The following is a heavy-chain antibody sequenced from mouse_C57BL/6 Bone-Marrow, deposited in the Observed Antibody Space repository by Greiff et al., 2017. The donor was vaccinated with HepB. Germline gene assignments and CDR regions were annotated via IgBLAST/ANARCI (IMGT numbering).Heavy chain of an antibody. J-gene: IGHJ1*03. V-gene: IGHV7-3*01. CDR2: IRNKANGYTT. CDR3: ERYRSLITTVVADYWYFDV. CDR1: GFTFTDYY. D-gene: IGHD1-1*01. Sequence: EVKLVESGAGLVQPGGSLSLSCAASGFTFTDYYMSWVRQPPGKALEWLGFIRNKANGYTTDYTASVKGRFTISRDNSQSILKLQMNALRVKDSATYYRERYRSLITTVVADYWYFDVWGTGTTVTVSS.